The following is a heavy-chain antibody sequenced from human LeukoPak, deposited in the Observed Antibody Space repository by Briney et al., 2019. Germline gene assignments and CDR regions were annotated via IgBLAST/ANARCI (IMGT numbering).Heavy chain of an antibody. CDR2: INHSGST. CDR1: GGSFSGYY. Sequence: SETLSLTCAVYGGSFSGYYWSWIRQPPGKGLEWIGEINHSGSTNYNPSLKSRVTISVDTSKNQFSLKLSSVTAADTAVYYCARGDHLGYCSGGSCYSGYFQHWGQGTLVTVSS. J-gene: IGHJ1*01. CDR3: ARGDHLGYCSGGSCYSGYFQH. D-gene: IGHD2-15*01. V-gene: IGHV4-34*01.